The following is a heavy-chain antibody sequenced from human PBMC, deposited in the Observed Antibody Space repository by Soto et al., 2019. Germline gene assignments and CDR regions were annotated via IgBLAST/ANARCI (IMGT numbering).Heavy chain of an antibody. CDR3: ARDRGWSLFDY. D-gene: IGHD6-19*01. V-gene: IGHV3-7*01. CDR2: IKQDGSEK. J-gene: IGHJ4*02. CDR1: GFTFSSYW. Sequence: PGGSLRLSCAASGFTFSSYWMSWIRQAPGKGLEWVANIKQDGSEKYYVDSVKGRFTISRDNAKNTLYLQMNSLRAEDTAVYYCARDRGWSLFDYWGQGTLVTVSS.